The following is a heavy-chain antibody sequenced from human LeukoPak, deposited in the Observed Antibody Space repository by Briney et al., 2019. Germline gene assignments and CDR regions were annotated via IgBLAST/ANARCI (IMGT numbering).Heavy chain of an antibody. CDR2: INPSGGST. CDR3: ARDHYYGSGSQALNFDY. CDR1: GYTFTSYY. V-gene: IGHV1-46*01. J-gene: IGHJ4*02. Sequence: ASVKVSCKASGYTFTSYYMHWVRQAPGQGLEWMGIINPSGGSTSYAQKFQGRVTMTTDTSTSTAYMELRSLRSDDTAVYYCARDHYYGSGSQALNFDYWGQGTLVTVSS. D-gene: IGHD3-10*01.